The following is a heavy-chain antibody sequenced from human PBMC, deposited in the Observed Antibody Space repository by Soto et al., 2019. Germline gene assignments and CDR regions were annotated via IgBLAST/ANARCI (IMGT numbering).Heavy chain of an antibody. CDR2: IYYSGST. CDR1: GGSISIYY. Sequence: SETLSLTCTVSGGSISIYYWSWIRQPPGKGLEWIGYIYYSGSTNYNPSLKSRVTISVDTSKNQFSLKLSSVTAADTAVYYCARAYSPEYSSSWYYFDYWGQGTLVTVSS. D-gene: IGHD6-13*01. V-gene: IGHV4-59*01. J-gene: IGHJ4*02. CDR3: ARAYSPEYSSSWYYFDY.